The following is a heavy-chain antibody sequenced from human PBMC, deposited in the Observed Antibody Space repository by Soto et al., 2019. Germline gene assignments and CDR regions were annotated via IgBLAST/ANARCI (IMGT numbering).Heavy chain of an antibody. CDR1: GGSISSGGYS. V-gene: IGHV4-30-2*01. CDR3: ARAGGLGAVAVDY. CDR2: IYHSGST. J-gene: IGHJ4*02. D-gene: IGHD6-19*01. Sequence: QLQLQESGSGLVKPSQTLSLTCAVSGGSISSGGYSWSWIRQPPGNGLEWIGYIYHSGSTYYNPSLMSRASISVDRSTNQSSLKLSSVTAADTAVYSCARAGGLGAVAVDYWGQGTLVTVSS.